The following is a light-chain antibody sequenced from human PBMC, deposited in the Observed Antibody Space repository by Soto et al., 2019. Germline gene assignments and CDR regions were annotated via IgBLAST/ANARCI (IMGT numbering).Light chain of an antibody. V-gene: IGKV3-20*01. Sequence: EIVLTQSPGTLSLSPGERATLSCRASQSVSSTYLAWYQQKPGQAPRFLIYGASTRAAGIPDRFSGSGSGPDCALTISRLETEDLAVYYCQQYGSTPLWTFGQGTTVEIK. J-gene: IGKJ1*01. CDR3: QQYGSTPLWT. CDR1: QSVSSTY. CDR2: GAS.